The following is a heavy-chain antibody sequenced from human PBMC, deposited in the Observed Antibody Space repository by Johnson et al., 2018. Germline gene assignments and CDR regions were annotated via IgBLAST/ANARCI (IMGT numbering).Heavy chain of an antibody. CDR3: ARHTEIDDAFDI. J-gene: IGHJ3*02. V-gene: IGHV4-39*01. CDR1: GASISSTFHY. Sequence: QVQLQESGPGLVKPSETLSLTCSVSGASISSTFHYWGWIRQPPGKGLEWIGSMYYSGSNHYNPSLKSRVTISIDTSKSHFSLKVNPVTAAETAVDDCARHTEIDDAFDIWGQGTMVTGSS. D-gene: IGHD3-22*01. CDR2: MYYSGSN.